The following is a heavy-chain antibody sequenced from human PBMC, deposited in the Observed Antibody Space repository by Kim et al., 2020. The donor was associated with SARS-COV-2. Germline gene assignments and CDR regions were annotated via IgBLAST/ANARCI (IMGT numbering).Heavy chain of an antibody. J-gene: IGHJ2*01. CDR1: GFTFSSYE. CDR3: ARVPIYGDYDWYFDL. D-gene: IGHD4-17*01. Sequence: GGSLRLSCAASGFTFSSYEMNWVRQAPGKGLEWVSYISSSGSTIYYADSVKGRFTISRDNAKNSLYLQMNSLRAEDTAVYYCARVPIYGDYDWYFDLWGRGTLVTVSS. V-gene: IGHV3-48*03. CDR2: ISSSGSTI.